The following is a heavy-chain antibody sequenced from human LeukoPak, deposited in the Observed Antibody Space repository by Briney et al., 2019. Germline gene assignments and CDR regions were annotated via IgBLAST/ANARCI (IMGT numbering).Heavy chain of an antibody. Sequence: PSETLSLTCTVSGGSISSYHWSWIRQPAGKGLEWIGRIYTSGRTYYNPSLKSRVSMSVDTSKNQFSLKLSSVTAADTAVYYCARGDSSGWYNWFDPWGQGTLVTVSS. V-gene: IGHV4-4*07. J-gene: IGHJ5*02. CDR3: ARGDSSGWYNWFDP. CDR2: IYTSGRT. D-gene: IGHD6-19*01. CDR1: GGSISSYH.